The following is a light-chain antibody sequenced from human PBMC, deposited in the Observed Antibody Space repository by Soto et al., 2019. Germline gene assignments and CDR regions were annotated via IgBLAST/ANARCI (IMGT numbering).Light chain of an antibody. CDR1: SSDVGGYNY. CDR3: SSYTSSSTPYV. CDR2: EVT. Sequence: QSALTQPASVSGSPGQSITISCTGTSSDVGGYNYVSWYQQHPGKAPKVMIYEVTNRPSGVPNRFSGPKSGNTASLTISGLQAEDEADYYCSSYTSSSTPYVFGTGTKVTVL. V-gene: IGLV2-14*03. J-gene: IGLJ1*01.